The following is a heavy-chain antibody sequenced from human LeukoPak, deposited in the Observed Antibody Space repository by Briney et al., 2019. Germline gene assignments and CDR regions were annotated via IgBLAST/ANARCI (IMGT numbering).Heavy chain of an antibody. Sequence: PSQTLSLTCAISGDSVSSNSAAWNWIRQSPSRGLEWLGRTYYRSKWYNDYAVSVKSRIIINPDTSKNQFSLQLSSLTPEDTAVYYCATGGMPIFDYWGQGTLVTVSS. CDR1: GDSVSSNSAA. J-gene: IGHJ4*02. V-gene: IGHV6-1*01. CDR2: TYYRSKWYN. CDR3: ATGGMPIFDY. D-gene: IGHD1-1*01.